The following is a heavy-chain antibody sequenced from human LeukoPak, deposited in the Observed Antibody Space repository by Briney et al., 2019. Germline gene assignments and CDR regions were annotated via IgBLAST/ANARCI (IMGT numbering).Heavy chain of an antibody. Sequence: SSETLSLTCAVYGGSFSGYYWSWIRQPPGKGLEWIGEINHSGSTNYNPSLKSRVTISVDTSKNQFSLKLSSVTAADTAVYYCARTTHDYGDYVYFQHWGQGTLVTVSS. J-gene: IGHJ1*01. V-gene: IGHV4-34*01. CDR2: INHSGST. CDR1: GGSFSGYY. D-gene: IGHD4-17*01. CDR3: ARTTHDYGDYVYFQH.